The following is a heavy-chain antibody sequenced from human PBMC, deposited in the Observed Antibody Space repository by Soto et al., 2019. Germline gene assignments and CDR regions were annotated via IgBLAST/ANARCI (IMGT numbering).Heavy chain of an antibody. D-gene: IGHD5-12*01. J-gene: IGHJ4*02. CDR2: INPNSGGT. CDR1: GYTFTGYS. CDR3: AARARIEDY. V-gene: IGHV1-2*02. Sequence: QVQLVQSGAEVKKPGASVKVSCKVSGYTFTGYSMHWVRQAPGQGLEWMGWINPNSGGTNYAQKFRGRAPMTRNTSINTASVGRSRLTSADTAVYYCAARARIEDYGGQGPLVTVSS.